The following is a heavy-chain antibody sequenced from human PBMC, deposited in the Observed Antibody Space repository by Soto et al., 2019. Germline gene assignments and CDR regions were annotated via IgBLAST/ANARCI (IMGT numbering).Heavy chain of an antibody. CDR3: AKGGRYYDILTGYRDYYGMDV. CDR2: ISYDGSNK. V-gene: IGHV3-30*18. CDR1: GFTFSSYG. J-gene: IGHJ6*02. Sequence: QVQLVESGGGVVQPGRSLRLSCAASGFTFSSYGMHWVRQAPGKGLEWVAVISYDGSNKYYADSVKGRFTISRDNSKNTLYLQMNSLRAEGTAVYYCAKGGRYYDILTGYRDYYGMDVWGQGTTVTVSS. D-gene: IGHD3-9*01.